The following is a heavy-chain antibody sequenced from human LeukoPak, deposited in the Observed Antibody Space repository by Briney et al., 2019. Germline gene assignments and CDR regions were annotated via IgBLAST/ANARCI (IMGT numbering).Heavy chain of an antibody. CDR3: ARAAGMIVVVTYFDY. D-gene: IGHD3-22*01. J-gene: IGHJ4*02. V-gene: IGHV4-39*01. CDR1: GGSISSSSYY. Sequence: SETMSLTCTVSGGSISSSSYYWGWIRQPPGRGLEWIGSIYYSGSTYYNPSLKSRVTISVDTSKNQFSLKLSSVTAADTAVYYCARAAGMIVVVTYFDYWGQGTLVTVSS. CDR2: IYYSGST.